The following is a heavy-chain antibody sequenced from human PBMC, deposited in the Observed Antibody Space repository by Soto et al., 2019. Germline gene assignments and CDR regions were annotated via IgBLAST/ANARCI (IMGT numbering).Heavy chain of an antibody. CDR1: GFTFSSYS. CDR3: ARAPLLWFGELRVGFDY. D-gene: IGHD3-10*01. V-gene: IGHV3-48*02. CDR2: ISSSSSTI. J-gene: IGHJ4*02. Sequence: EVQLVESGGGLVQPGGSLRLSCAASGFTFSSYSMNWVRQAPGKGLEWVSYISSSSSTIYYADSVKGRFTISRDNAKNSLYLQMNSLRDEDTAVYYCARAPLLWFGELRVGFDYWGQGTLVTVSS.